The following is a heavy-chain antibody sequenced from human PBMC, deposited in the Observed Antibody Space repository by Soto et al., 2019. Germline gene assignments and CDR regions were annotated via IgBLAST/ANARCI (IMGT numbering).Heavy chain of an antibody. Sequence: QVQLVQSGAEVREPGASVKVSCKASGYSFTSLDINWVRQTAGQGLEWMGWMQPSTGRTGYAQKFQGRGTMTRDTSINTAVMELTTPTSDYTAFYYCARCGNAGVDYWGQGTLVTVAS. D-gene: IGHD1-26*01. CDR2: MQPSTGRT. J-gene: IGHJ4*02. V-gene: IGHV1-8*01. CDR1: GYSFTSLD. CDR3: ARCGNAGVDY.